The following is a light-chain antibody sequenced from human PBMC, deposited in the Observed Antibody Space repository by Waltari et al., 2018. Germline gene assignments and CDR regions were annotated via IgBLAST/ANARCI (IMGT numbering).Light chain of an antibody. CDR2: DAS. V-gene: IGKV1-33*01. Sequence: DIQMTQSPSSLSASVGDRVTISCQASHNIRNLNWYQQKTGKVPKLLIYDASNLEIGVPSRFSGRGSGTHFTFTINNLQPEDVATYYCQEYDDFPPYIFGQGTKV. J-gene: IGKJ2*01. CDR1: HNIRN. CDR3: QEYDDFPPYI.